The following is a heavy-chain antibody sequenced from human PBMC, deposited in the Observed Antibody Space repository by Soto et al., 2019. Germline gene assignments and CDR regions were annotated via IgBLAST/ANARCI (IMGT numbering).Heavy chain of an antibody. J-gene: IGHJ4*02. Sequence: QVQLVQSGAEVKKPGASVTVSCKTSGYTFSTYPISWVRQAPGQGLEWVGGISTYNGKTNYGQKFQGRVTITTDTSASTAYMTLRNLRSDDTALYYCARDRVEAALGTFDQWGQGTLVTVSS. CDR2: ISTYNGKT. CDR3: ARDRVEAALGTFDQ. CDR1: GYTFSTYP. D-gene: IGHD6-13*01. V-gene: IGHV1-18*01.